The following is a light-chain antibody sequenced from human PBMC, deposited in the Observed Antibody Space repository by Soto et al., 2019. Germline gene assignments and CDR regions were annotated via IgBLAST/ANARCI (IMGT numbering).Light chain of an antibody. Sequence: QSVLTQPPSVSGAPGQRVTISCTGSSSNIGAGYDVHWYQQFPGTAPKLLIYGNSNRPSGVPDRFSCSKSGNSASLAITGLQAEDEADYYCQSYDSSLSGVFGSGTKLTVL. CDR2: GNS. CDR1: SSNIGAGYD. J-gene: IGLJ1*01. V-gene: IGLV1-40*01. CDR3: QSYDSSLSGV.